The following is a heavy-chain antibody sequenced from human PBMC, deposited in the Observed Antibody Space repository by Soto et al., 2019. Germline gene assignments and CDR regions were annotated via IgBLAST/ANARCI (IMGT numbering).Heavy chain of an antibody. J-gene: IGHJ4*02. CDR1: GVGLSTYA. D-gene: IGHD2-21*02. Sequence: EVQLLESGGGFVQPGGSLRLSCTASGVGLSTYAISWVRQAPGKGLEWVSVISGNSGKTDYADSVKGRFSISRDKSENTVYLQRKRLRAEDTAVYYCALPSGGGDCYSPFDYWGQGTLVTVSS. V-gene: IGHV3-23*01. CDR3: ALPSGGGDCYSPFDY. CDR2: ISGNSGKT.